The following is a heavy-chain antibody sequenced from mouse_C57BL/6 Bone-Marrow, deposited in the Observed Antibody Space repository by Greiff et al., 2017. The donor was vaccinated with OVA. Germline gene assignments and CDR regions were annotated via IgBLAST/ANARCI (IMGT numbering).Heavy chain of an antibody. CDR3: VILRWGNYAMDY. V-gene: IGHV10-1*01. D-gene: IGHD1-1*01. CDR1: GFSFNTYA. Sequence: EVKLVESGGGLVQPKGSLKLSCAASGFSFNTYAMNWVRQAPGKGLEWVARIRSKSNNYATYYADSVKDRFTISRDDSESMLYLQMNNLKTEDTAMYYCVILRWGNYAMDYWGQGTSVTVSS. J-gene: IGHJ4*01. CDR2: IRSKSNNYAT.